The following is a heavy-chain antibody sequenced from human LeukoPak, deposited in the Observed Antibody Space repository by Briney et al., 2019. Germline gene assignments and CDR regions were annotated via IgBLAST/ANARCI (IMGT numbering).Heavy chain of an antibody. Sequence: PGGSLRLSCAASGFTFSSYWMHWVRQAPGKGLVWVSRINSDGSSTSYADSVKGRFTISRDNAKNTLYLQMNSLRAEDTAVYYCARIYDFWSGYYTDTVPGGSYYGMDVWGQGTTVTVSS. D-gene: IGHD3-3*01. CDR1: GFTFSSYW. CDR3: ARIYDFWSGYYTDTVPGGSYYGMDV. J-gene: IGHJ6*02. CDR2: INSDGSST. V-gene: IGHV3-74*01.